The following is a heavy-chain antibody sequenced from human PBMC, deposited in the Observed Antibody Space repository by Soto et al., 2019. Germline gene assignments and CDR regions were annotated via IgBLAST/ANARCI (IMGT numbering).Heavy chain of an antibody. CDR1: GFTFSSYS. Sequence: GGSLRLSCAASGFTFSSYSMNWVRQAPGKGLEWVSYISSSSSTIYYADSVKGRFTISRDNAKNSLYLQMNSLRDEDTAVYYCARDLWFGELLWDSSPPNWFDPWGQGTLVTVSS. CDR2: ISSSSSTI. V-gene: IGHV3-48*02. J-gene: IGHJ5*02. D-gene: IGHD3-10*01. CDR3: ARDLWFGELLWDSSPPNWFDP.